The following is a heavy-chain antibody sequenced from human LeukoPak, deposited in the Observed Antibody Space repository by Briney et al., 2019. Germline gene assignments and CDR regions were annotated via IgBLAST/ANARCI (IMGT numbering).Heavy chain of an antibody. J-gene: IGHJ6*03. CDR3: AKDRSSRYDFWSGSFSHYYYYYMDV. CDR1: GFTFSSYA. CDR2: ISGGGA. Sequence: PGGSLKLSCAASGFTFSSYAMSWVRQAPGKGLEWVSAISGGGADYADSVKGRFSISIDNSKNTLYLQMNSLRAEDTAVYYCAKDRSSRYDFWSGSFSHYYYYYMDVWGKGTTVTVSS. D-gene: IGHD3-3*01. V-gene: IGHV3-23*01.